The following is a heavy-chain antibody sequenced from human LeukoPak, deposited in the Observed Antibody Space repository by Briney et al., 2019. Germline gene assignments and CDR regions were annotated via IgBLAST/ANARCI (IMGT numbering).Heavy chain of an antibody. D-gene: IGHD6-6*01. CDR1: GGSISSSSYY. V-gene: IGHV4-39*07. J-gene: IGHJ6*03. Sequence: SETLSLTCTVSGGSISSSSYYWGWIRQPPGKGLEWIGSIYYSGSTNYNPSLKSRVTISVDTSKNQFSLKLSSVTAADTAVYYCAGSSAYYYYMDVWGKGTTVTISS. CDR2: IYYSGST. CDR3: AGSSAYYYYMDV.